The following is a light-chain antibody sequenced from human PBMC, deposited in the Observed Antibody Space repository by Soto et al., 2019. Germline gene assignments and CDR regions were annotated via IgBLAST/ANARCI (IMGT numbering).Light chain of an antibody. J-gene: IGKJ3*01. CDR1: QGISSA. CDR2: DAS. V-gene: IGKV1-13*02. Sequence: AIQLTQTPSSLSASVGDGVTITCRASQGISSALAWYQQKPGKAPKLLIYDASSLESGVPSRFSGSGSGTDFTLTISSLQPEDFATYYCQQFNSYRVTFGPGTKVDIK. CDR3: QQFNSYRVT.